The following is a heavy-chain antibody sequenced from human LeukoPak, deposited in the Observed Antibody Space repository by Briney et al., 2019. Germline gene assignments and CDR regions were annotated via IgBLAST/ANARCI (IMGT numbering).Heavy chain of an antibody. D-gene: IGHD5-12*01. CDR2: IYHSGST. CDR1: GGSISTYY. CDR3: ARGGGYASPIGY. Sequence: TSETLSLTCTLSGGSISTYYWSWIRQPPGKGLEWIGYIYHSGSTNYNPSLKSRVTISVDTSKNQFSLKLSPVTAADTAVYYCARGGGYASPIGYWGQGALVTVSS. V-gene: IGHV4-59*01. J-gene: IGHJ4*02.